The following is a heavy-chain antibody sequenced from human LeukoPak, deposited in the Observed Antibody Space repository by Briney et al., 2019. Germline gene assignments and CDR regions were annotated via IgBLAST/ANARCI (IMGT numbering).Heavy chain of an antibody. CDR2: INHSGST. D-gene: IGHD6-19*01. Sequence: ASETLSLTCAVYGGSFSGYYWSWIRQPPGKGLEWIGEINHSGSTNYNPSLKSRVTISVDTSKSQFSLKLSSVTAADTAVYYCARGGKSSGWYRYFQHWGQGTLVTVSS. CDR3: ARGGKSSGWYRYFQH. V-gene: IGHV4-34*01. J-gene: IGHJ1*01. CDR1: GGSFSGYY.